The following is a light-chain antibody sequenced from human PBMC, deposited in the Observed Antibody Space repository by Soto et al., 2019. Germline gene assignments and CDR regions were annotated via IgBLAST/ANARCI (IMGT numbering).Light chain of an antibody. J-gene: IGKJ4*01. Sequence: EVVMTQSPGTLSVSPGERATLSCRASQSVRSNLAWYQQKPGQPPRLLIYGASTRATGIPARFSGSGSGTEFSLTISSLQSEDFAVYYCQQYNDWPPLTFGGGTKVQIK. CDR3: QQYNDWPPLT. CDR1: QSVRSN. CDR2: GAS. V-gene: IGKV3-15*01.